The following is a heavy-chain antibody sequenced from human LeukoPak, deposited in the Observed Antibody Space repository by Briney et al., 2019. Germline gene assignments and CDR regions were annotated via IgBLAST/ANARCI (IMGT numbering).Heavy chain of an antibody. CDR1: GGSISSYY. Sequence: SETLSLTCTVSGGSISSYYWSWIRQPPGKGLEWIGYIYYSGSTNYNPSLKSRVTISVDTSKNQFSLKLSSVTAADTAVYYCARDMEYSYGWAFDIWGQGTMVTVSS. CDR2: IYYSGST. V-gene: IGHV4-59*12. J-gene: IGHJ3*02. D-gene: IGHD5-18*01. CDR3: ARDMEYSYGWAFDI.